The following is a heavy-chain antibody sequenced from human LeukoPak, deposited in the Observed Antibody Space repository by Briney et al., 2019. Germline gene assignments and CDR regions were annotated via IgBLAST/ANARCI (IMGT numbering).Heavy chain of an antibody. Sequence: ASVKVSCKASGYTFTSYDINWVRQATGQGLEWMGWMNPISGYTGYAQKFQGRVTMTRNTSISTAYMELSSLRSEDTAVYYCAIQVGVAATRARGYYYYGMDVWGQGTTVTVSS. D-gene: IGHD2-15*01. J-gene: IGHJ6*02. CDR3: AIQVGVAATRARGYYYYGMDV. CDR2: MNPISGYT. V-gene: IGHV1-8*01. CDR1: GYTFTSYD.